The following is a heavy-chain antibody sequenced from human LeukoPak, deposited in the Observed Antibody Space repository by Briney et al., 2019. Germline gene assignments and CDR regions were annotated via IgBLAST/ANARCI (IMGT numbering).Heavy chain of an antibody. Sequence: GGSLRLSCAASGFTFSDAWMSWVRQAPGKGLEWVGLIKSKTDGGTTDYAAPVKGRFTISRDDSKNMLYLQMNSLKTEDTAVYFCATGWGGFDYWGQGTLDTVSS. CDR2: IKSKTDGGTT. CDR3: ATGWGGFDY. D-gene: IGHD3-10*01. V-gene: IGHV3-15*01. J-gene: IGHJ4*02. CDR1: GFTFSDAW.